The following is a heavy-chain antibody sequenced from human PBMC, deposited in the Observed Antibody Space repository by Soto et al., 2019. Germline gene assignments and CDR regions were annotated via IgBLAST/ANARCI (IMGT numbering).Heavy chain of an antibody. D-gene: IGHD6-13*01. CDR2: IYYSGST. CDR3: ARHQSHSSSYVDP. J-gene: IGHJ5*02. CDR1: GGSISSSSYY. Sequence: PSETLSLTCTVSGGSISSSSYYLGWIRPPPGKGLEWIGSIYYSGSTYYNPSLKSRVTISVDTSKNQFSLKLSSVTAADTAVYYCARHQSHSSSYVDPWGQGTLVTVSS. V-gene: IGHV4-39*01.